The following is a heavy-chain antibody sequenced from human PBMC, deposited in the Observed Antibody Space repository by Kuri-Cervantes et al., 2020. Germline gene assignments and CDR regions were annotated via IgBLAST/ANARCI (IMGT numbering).Heavy chain of an antibody. Sequence: SETLSLTCAVSGYSISSGYYWGWIRQPPGKGLEWIGSIYHSGSTYYNPSLKSRVTISVDTSKNQFSLKLSSVTAADTAVYYCARRYSSGCLGHWGQGTLVTVSS. V-gene: IGHV4-38-2*01. CDR2: IYHSGST. CDR1: GYSISSGYY. CDR3: ARRYSSGCLGH. J-gene: IGHJ4*02. D-gene: IGHD6-19*01.